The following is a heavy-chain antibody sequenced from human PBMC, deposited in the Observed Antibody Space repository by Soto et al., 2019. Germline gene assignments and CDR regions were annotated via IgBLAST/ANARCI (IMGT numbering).Heavy chain of an antibody. V-gene: IGHV4-59*01. J-gene: IGHJ2*01. CDR1: GGSISSYY. D-gene: IGHD3-22*01. CDR2: IYYSGST. Sequence: QVQLQESGPGLVKPSETLSLTCTVSGGSISSYYWSWIRQPPGKGLEWIGYIYYSGSTNYNPSLKSRVTISVDTSKNQFSLKLSSVTAADTAVYYCARGGDDSSGYYYAYWYFDLWGRGTLVTVSS. CDR3: ARGGDDSSGYYYAYWYFDL.